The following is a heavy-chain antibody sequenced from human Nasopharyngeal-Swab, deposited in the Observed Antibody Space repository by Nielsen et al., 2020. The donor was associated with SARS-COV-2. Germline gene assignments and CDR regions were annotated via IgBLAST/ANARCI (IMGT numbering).Heavy chain of an antibody. D-gene: IGHD2-21*02. CDR2: ISYDGSNK. CDR1: GFTFSSYA. J-gene: IGHJ2*01. Sequence: GGSLRLSCAASGFTFSSYAMHWVRQAPGKGLEWVAVISYDGSNKYYADSVKGRFTISRDNSKNTLYLQMNSPRAEDTAVYYCARGGLLELGFYWYFDLWGRGTLVTVSS. CDR3: ARGGLLELGFYWYFDL. V-gene: IGHV3-30-3*01.